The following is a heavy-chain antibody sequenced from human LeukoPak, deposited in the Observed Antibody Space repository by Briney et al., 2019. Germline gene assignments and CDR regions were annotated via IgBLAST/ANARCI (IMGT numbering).Heavy chain of an antibody. CDR3: ARGDLWSSSSGDFDS. D-gene: IGHD6-6*01. Sequence: PSETLSLTCAVYGGSFNGYYWSWIRQSPGKGLEWIGEINHSGSTDYNPSLESRVSMSVDSSKNQFSLRMSSVTAADTAVYYCARGDLWSSSSGDFDSWGQGILVTVSS. J-gene: IGHJ4*02. CDR1: GGSFNGYY. V-gene: IGHV4-34*01. CDR2: INHSGST.